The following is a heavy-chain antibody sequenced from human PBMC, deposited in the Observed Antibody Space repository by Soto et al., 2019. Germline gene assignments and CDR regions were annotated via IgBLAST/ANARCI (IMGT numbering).Heavy chain of an antibody. CDR2: IYYSGST. Sequence: TLSLTCTVSGGSISSYYWSWIRQPPGKGLEWIGYIYYSGSTNYNPSLKSRVTISVDTSKNQFSLKLSSVTAADTAVYYCARSRIAAAGTSGFDPWGQGTLVTVSS. D-gene: IGHD6-13*01. J-gene: IGHJ5*02. CDR1: GGSISSYY. CDR3: ARSRIAAAGTSGFDP. V-gene: IGHV4-59*07.